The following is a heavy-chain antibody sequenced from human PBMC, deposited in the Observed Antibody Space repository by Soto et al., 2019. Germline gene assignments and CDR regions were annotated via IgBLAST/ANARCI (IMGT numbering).Heavy chain of an antibody. CDR1: GGSISSYY. V-gene: IGHV4-59*01. D-gene: IGHD2-21*02. J-gene: IGHJ4*02. Sequence: QVQLQESGPGLVKPSETLSLTCTVSGGSISSYYWSWIRQPPGKGLEWIGYIYYSGSTNYNPSLKSRVTLSVDTSKNQFSLKLGSVTAADTAVYYCARMTFDDYFDYWGQGTLVTVSS. CDR3: ARMTFDDYFDY. CDR2: IYYSGST.